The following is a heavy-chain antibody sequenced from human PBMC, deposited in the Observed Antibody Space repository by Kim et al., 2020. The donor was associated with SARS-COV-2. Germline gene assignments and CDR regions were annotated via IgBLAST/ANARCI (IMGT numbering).Heavy chain of an antibody. J-gene: IGHJ4*02. Sequence: SETLSLTCTVSGYSISSGYYWGWIRQPPGKGLEWIGSIYHSGSTYYNPSLKSRVTISVDTSKNQFSLKLSSVTAADTAVYYSARAHYYDSSGSFDYWGQGTLVTVSS. D-gene: IGHD3-22*01. CDR1: GYSISSGYY. V-gene: IGHV4-38-2*02. CDR2: IYHSGST. CDR3: ARAHYYDSSGSFDY.